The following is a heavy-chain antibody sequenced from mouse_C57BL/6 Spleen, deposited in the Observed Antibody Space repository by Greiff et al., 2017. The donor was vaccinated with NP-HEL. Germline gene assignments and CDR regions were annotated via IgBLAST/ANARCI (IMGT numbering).Heavy chain of an antibody. J-gene: IGHJ2*01. CDR2: ISYDGSN. Sequence: EVQLVESGPGLVKPSQSLSLTCSVTGYSITSGYYWNWIRQFPGNQLEWMGYISYDGSNNYNPSLKNRISITRDTSKNQFFLKLNSVTTEDTATYYCARDPAPRGFDYWGQGTTLTVSS. V-gene: IGHV3-6*01. CDR3: ARDPAPRGFDY. CDR1: GYSITSGYY. D-gene: IGHD6-1*01.